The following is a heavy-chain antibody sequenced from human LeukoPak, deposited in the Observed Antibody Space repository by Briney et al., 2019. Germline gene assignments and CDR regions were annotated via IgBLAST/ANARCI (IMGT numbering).Heavy chain of an antibody. CDR3: AKGIDYYDSGNFYYTDYLDY. Sequence: PGGSLRLSCAASGFLFNSYGMHWVRQAPGKGLEWVAFIRHDGTKAYYADSVKGRFTISRDRDSSKNTLFLQMNSLRAEDTAIYYCAKGIDYYDSGNFYYTDYLDYWGQGTLVTVSS. CDR2: IRHDGTKA. CDR1: GFLFNSYG. V-gene: IGHV3-30*02. J-gene: IGHJ4*02. D-gene: IGHD3-10*01.